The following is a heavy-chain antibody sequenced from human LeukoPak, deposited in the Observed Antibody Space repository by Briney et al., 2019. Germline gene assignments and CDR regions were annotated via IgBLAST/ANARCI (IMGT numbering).Heavy chain of an antibody. V-gene: IGHV4-4*07. CDR3: ARGYCSGGSCYSYYYYNYMDV. CDR2: IQTSGIT. CDR1: GGSISSYY. D-gene: IGHD2-15*01. J-gene: IGHJ6*03. Sequence: SETLSLTCTVSGGSISSYYWSWLRQPAGKGLEWIGRIQTSGITNYNPSLKSRVTISVDMSKNQFSLKLSSVTAADTAVYYCARGYCSGGSCYSYYYYNYMDVWGKGTTVTVSS.